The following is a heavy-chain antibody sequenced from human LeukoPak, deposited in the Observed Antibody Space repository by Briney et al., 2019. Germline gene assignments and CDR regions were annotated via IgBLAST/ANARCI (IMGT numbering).Heavy chain of an antibody. CDR1: GFSFSSFS. D-gene: IGHD5-12*01. V-gene: IGHV3-21*01. CDR2: ISGGSSFT. Sequence: PGGSLRLSCAASGFSFSSFSMNWVRQAPGKGLEWVSYISGGSSFTYYVDSVKGRFTISRDNAKNSLYLQMNSLRAEDTAVYYCARDGATFSGYDWYYYMDVWGKGTTVTVSS. J-gene: IGHJ6*03. CDR3: ARDGATFSGYDWYYYMDV.